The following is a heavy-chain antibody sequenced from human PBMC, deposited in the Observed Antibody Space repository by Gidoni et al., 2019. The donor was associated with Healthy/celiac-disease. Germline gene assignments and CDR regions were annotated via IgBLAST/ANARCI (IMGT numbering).Heavy chain of an antibody. D-gene: IGHD3-3*01. J-gene: IGHJ5*02. V-gene: IGHV1-69*04. CDR3: ARGGFGVVPSYWFDP. Sequence: QVQLVQSGAEVKKPGSSVKVSCKASGGTFSSYAISWVRQAPGQGLEWMGRIIPILGIANYAQKFQGRGTITADKSTSTAYMELSSLRSEDTAVYYCARGGFGVVPSYWFDPWGQGTLVTVSS. CDR1: GGTFSSYA. CDR2: IIPILGIA.